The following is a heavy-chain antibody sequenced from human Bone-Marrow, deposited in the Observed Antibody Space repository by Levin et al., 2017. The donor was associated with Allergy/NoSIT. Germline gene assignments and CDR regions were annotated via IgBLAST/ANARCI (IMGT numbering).Heavy chain of an antibody. D-gene: IGHD3-16*01. CDR3: ARHTGGSIGARRYWYFDL. J-gene: IGHJ2*01. V-gene: IGHV3-30-3*01. CDR1: GFAFSAYG. CDR2: ISYDGSSV. Sequence: GGSLRLSCAASGFAFSAYGLHWVRQAPGKRLEWVAVISYDGSSVYYADSVKGRFTISRDNFNRTTFLQMNSLRTDDTAMYFCARHTGGSIGARRYWYFDLLGRGTLVSVSS.